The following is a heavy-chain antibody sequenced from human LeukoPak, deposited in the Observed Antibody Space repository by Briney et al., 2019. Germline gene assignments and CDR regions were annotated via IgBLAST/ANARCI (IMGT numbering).Heavy chain of an antibody. CDR2: MNPNRGNT. J-gene: IGHJ6*02. D-gene: IGHD6-19*01. CDR3: ARPYSSGWYFGDYYYGMDV. Sequence: GASVKVSFKDSVYTFTSYDINWVGQAPGQGLEWVGWMNPNRGNTGYAQKFQGRVTITMTTSISTAYMELTSLRSEDTAVYYCARPYSSGWYFGDYYYGMDVWGQGTTVTVSS. CDR1: VYTFTSYD. V-gene: IGHV1-8*02.